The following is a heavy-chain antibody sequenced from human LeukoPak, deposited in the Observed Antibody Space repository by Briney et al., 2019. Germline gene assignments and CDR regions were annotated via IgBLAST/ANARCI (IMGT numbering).Heavy chain of an antibody. Sequence: PSETLSLTCTVSGGSISSYYWSWIRHPPGKGLEWIGEINHSGSANYNPSLKSRVTISVDTSKNQFSLKLSSVPAADTAVYYCARGGSGEQQLVSPHYYYYGMDVWGQGTTVTVSS. J-gene: IGHJ6*02. D-gene: IGHD6-13*01. CDR3: ARGGSGEQQLVSPHYYYYGMDV. CDR1: GGSISSYY. V-gene: IGHV4-34*01. CDR2: INHSGSA.